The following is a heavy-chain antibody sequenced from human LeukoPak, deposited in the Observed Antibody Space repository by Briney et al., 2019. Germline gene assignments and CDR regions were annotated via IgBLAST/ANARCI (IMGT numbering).Heavy chain of an antibody. CDR2: IYSGGST. J-gene: IGHJ3*02. D-gene: IGHD2-2*02. V-gene: IGHV3-53*01. CDR3: AREPAAIKNAFDI. CDR1: GFTVSSNY. Sequence: PGGSLRLSCAASGFTVSSNYMSWVRQAPGKGLEWVSVIYSGGSTYYADSVKGRFTISRDNSKNTLYLQMNSLRAEDTAVYYCAREPAAIKNAFDIWGQGTMVTVSS.